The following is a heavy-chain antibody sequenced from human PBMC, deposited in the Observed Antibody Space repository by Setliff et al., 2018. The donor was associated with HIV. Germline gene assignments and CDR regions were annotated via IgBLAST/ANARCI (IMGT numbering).Heavy chain of an antibody. CDR2: INHNGNT. Sequence: ASETLSLTCTVSGGSISSRDYYWGWIRQPPGKGLEWIGSINHNGNTYYSPSLKTRVTISVDTSKKQFSLKLNSVTASDTATYYCARLFQWMSYSFDIWGQGKMVTVSS. V-gene: IGHV4-39*01. D-gene: IGHD1-26*01. CDR1: GGSISSRDYY. CDR3: ARLFQWMSYSFDI. J-gene: IGHJ3*02.